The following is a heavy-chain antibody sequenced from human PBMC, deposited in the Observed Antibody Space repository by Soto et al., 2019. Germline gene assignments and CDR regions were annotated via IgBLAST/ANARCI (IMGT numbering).Heavy chain of an antibody. CDR1: GGSFSGYY. Sequence: QVQLQQRGAGLLKPSETLSLTCAVYGGSFSGYYWSWIRQPPGKGLEWIGEINHSGSTNYNPSLKSRVTISVDTSKNQFSLKLSSVTAADTAVYYCATLPGIAAAARDYWGQGTLVTVSS. V-gene: IGHV4-34*01. J-gene: IGHJ4*02. CDR3: ATLPGIAAAARDY. D-gene: IGHD6-13*01. CDR2: INHSGST.